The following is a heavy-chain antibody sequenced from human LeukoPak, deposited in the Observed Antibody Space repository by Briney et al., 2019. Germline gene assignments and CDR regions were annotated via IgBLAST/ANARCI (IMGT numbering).Heavy chain of an antibody. CDR3: ARMAYSGYVFDP. Sequence: SVKVSCKTSGGIFSSYAIAWVRQAPGQGLEWMGANVPIFATIYYAQNFQGRVTITTDESTSTAYMELSSLRSEDTAVYYCARMAYSGYVFDPWGQGTLVTVSS. D-gene: IGHD5-12*01. CDR1: GGIFSSYA. CDR2: NVPIFATI. J-gene: IGHJ5*02. V-gene: IGHV1-69*05.